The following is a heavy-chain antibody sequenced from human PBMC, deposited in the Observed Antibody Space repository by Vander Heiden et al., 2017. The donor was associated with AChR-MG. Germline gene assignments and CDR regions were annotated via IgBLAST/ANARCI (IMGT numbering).Heavy chain of an antibody. J-gene: IGHJ5*02. CDR2: IYHSGST. CDR1: GGSISSGGYS. Sequence: QLQLQESGSGLVKPSQTLSLTCAVSGGSISSGGYSWSWIRQPPGKGLEWIGYIYHSGSTYYNPSLKSRVTISVDRSKNQFSLKLSSVTAADTAVYYCARVHSTIGYSSSWYPKYNWFDPWGQGTLVTVSS. D-gene: IGHD6-13*01. CDR3: ARVHSTIGYSSSWYPKYNWFDP. V-gene: IGHV4-30-2*01.